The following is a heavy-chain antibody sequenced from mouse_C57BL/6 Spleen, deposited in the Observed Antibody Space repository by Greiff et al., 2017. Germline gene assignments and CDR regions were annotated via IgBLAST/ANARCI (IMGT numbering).Heavy chain of an antibody. CDR3: ARGGYGSPFDY. D-gene: IGHD1-1*01. CDR1: GFTFSDYG. V-gene: IGHV5-17*01. J-gene: IGHJ2*01. Sequence: DVKLVESGGGLVKPGGSLKLSCAASGFTFSDYGMHWVRQAPEKGLEWVAYISSGSSTIYYADTVKGRFTISRDNAKNTLFLQMTSLRSEDTAMXYCARGGYGSPFDYWGQGTTLTVSS. CDR2: ISSGSSTI.